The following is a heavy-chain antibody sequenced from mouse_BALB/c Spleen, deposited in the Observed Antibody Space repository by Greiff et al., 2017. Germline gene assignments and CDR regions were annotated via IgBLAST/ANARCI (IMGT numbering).Heavy chain of an antibody. V-gene: IGHV7-3*02. J-gene: IGHJ3*01. D-gene: IGHD1-1*01. Sequence: EVKLMESGGGLVQPGGSLRLSCATSGFTFTDYYMSWVRQPPGKALEWLGFIRNKANGYTTEYSASVKGRFTISRDNSQSILYLQMNTLRAEDSATYYCARTYYGSSEGFAYWGQGTLVTVSA. CDR1: GFTFTDYY. CDR3: ARTYYGSSEGFAY. CDR2: IRNKANGYTT.